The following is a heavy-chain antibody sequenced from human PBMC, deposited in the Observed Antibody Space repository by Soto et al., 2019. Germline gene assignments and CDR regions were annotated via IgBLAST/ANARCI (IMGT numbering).Heavy chain of an antibody. V-gene: IGHV4-4*07. CDR2: VYSSGGT. CDR1: GGSMSSYY. CDR3: ARGQRFSDWFDP. D-gene: IGHD3-3*01. Sequence: LPETLSLTCTVSGGSMSSYYWTWIRQPAGKGLEWIGRVYSSGGTHYNPSLKSRVTISLDTSKNQFSLRLLSVTDADTAVYYCARGQRFSDWFDPWGQGTLVTVSS. J-gene: IGHJ5*02.